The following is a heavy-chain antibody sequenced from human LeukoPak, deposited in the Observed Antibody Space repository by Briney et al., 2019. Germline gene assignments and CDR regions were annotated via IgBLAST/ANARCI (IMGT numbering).Heavy chain of an antibody. CDR3: ARHRQRSGGFFGSGHDAFDI. CDR1: GGSFSGYY. CDR2: INHRGST. V-gene: IGHV4-34*01. J-gene: IGHJ3*02. Sequence: TSETLSLTCAVYGGSFSGYYWSWIRQPPGKGLEWIGEINHRGSTNYNPSLKSRVTISVDTSKNQFSLNLSSVTVADTAAYYCARHRQRSGGFFGSGHDAFDIWGQGTMVTVSS. D-gene: IGHD2-15*01.